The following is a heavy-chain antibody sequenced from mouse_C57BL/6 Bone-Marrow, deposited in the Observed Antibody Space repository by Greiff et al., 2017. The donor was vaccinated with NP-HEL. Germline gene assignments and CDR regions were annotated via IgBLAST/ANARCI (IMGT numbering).Heavy chain of an antibody. Sequence: EVKLVESGPGLVQPSQSLSLTCSVTGYSITSGYYWNWIRQFPGNKLEWMGYISYDGSNNYNPSLQNRISITRDTSKNQFFLKLNSVTTEDTATYYCAREGYYYGSSLDYWGQGTTLTVSS. D-gene: IGHD1-1*01. CDR1: GYSITSGYY. CDR3: AREGYYYGSSLDY. J-gene: IGHJ2*01. CDR2: ISYDGSN. V-gene: IGHV3-6*01.